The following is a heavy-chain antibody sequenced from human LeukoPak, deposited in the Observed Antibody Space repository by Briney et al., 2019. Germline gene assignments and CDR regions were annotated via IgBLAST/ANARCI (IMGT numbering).Heavy chain of an antibody. CDR1: GGSISSYY. CDR2: IYYSGST. CDR3: ARGGYSYPYYFDY. V-gene: IGHV4-59*01. Sequence: SETLSLTCTVSGGSISSYYWSWIRQPPGKGLEWIGYIYYSGSTNYNPSLKSRVTISVDTSKNQFSLKLSSVTAADTAVYYCARGGYSYPYYFDYWGQGTLVTVSS. D-gene: IGHD5-18*01. J-gene: IGHJ4*02.